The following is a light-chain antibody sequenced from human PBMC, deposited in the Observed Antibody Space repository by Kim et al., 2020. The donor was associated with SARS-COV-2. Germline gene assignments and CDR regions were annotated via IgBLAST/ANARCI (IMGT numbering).Light chain of an antibody. Sequence: VSTGQAASISCSGNNLGVKFVSVYQQKPGQSPELVIYQDKKRPSGIPGRFSGSTSGNTATLTISGTQAVDEGDYYCQAWDSSVVFGGGTQLTVL. CDR1: NLGVKF. CDR3: QAWDSSVV. V-gene: IGLV3-1*01. J-gene: IGLJ2*01. CDR2: QDK.